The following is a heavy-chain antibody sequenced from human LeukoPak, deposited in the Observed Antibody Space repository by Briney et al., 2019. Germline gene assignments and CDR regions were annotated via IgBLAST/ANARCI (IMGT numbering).Heavy chain of an antibody. V-gene: IGHV3-73*01. Sequence: GGSLRLSCAASGFTFSGSAMHWVRQASGKRLEWVGRIRSKANSYATAYAASVKGRFTISRDDSKNTAYLQMNSLKTEDTAVYYCTRRDQRYSSSDDRDYYYYYMDVWGKGTTVTVSS. J-gene: IGHJ6*03. D-gene: IGHD6-6*01. CDR3: TRRDQRYSSSDDRDYYYYYMDV. CDR2: IRSKANSYAT. CDR1: GFTFSGSA.